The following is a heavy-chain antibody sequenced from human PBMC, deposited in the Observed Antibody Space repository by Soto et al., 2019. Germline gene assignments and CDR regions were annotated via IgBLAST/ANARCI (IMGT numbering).Heavy chain of an antibody. J-gene: IGHJ6*02. D-gene: IGHD3-10*01. CDR3: ARAPMVRGVIIIGDSYGMDV. Sequence: SSVKVSCKASGYTFTSYYMHWVRQAPGQGLEWMGIINPSGGSTSYAQKFQGRVTMTRDTSTSTVYMELSSLRSEDTAVYYCARAPMVRGVIIIGDSYGMDVWCQGTTVTVSS. CDR1: GYTFTSYY. CDR2: INPSGGST. V-gene: IGHV1-46*01.